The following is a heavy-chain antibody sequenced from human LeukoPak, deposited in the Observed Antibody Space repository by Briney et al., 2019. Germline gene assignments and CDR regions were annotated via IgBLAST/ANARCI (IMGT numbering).Heavy chain of an antibody. CDR2: ISSSSNYM. J-gene: IGHJ4*02. Sequence: SGGSLTLSCAASGFTFSSYSMNWVRQAPGKGLEWVSSISSSSNYMYYADSVKGRFTISRDNAKNSLYLQMNSLRAEDTAVYYCARAADPFDYWGLGTLVTVSS. CDR1: GFTFSSYS. D-gene: IGHD6-19*01. V-gene: IGHV3-21*01. CDR3: ARAADPFDY.